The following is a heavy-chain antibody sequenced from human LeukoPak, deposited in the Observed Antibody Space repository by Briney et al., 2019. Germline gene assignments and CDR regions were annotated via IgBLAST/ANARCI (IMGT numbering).Heavy chain of an antibody. D-gene: IGHD3-22*01. Sequence: GGSPRLSCSASGFTFSSYAMHWVRQAPGKGLEYVSAISSNGGSTYYADSVKGRFTISRDNSKNTLYLQMSSLRAEDTAVYYCVKSYYDSSGFPFDYWGQGTLVTVSS. CDR1: GFTFSSYA. CDR2: ISSNGGST. CDR3: VKSYYDSSGFPFDY. J-gene: IGHJ4*02. V-gene: IGHV3-64D*06.